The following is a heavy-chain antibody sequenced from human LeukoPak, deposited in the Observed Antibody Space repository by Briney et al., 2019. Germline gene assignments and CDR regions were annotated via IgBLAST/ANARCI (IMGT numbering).Heavy chain of an antibody. J-gene: IGHJ4*02. CDR3: AKDPSCYASGRATFDF. Sequence: GGSLRLSCAVSGFTFSAYDMHWVRQPPGRGLEGGALISLRRSEKHYADSVKGRFTISRDNPKNTLYLQMNSLRPDDTAVYYCAKDPSCYASGRATFDFWGQGALVTVSS. CDR1: GFTFSAYD. V-gene: IGHV3-30*18. CDR2: ISLRRSEK. D-gene: IGHD3-10*01.